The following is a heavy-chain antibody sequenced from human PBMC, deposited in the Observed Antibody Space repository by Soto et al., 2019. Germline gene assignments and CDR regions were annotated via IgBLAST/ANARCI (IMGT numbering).Heavy chain of an antibody. Sequence: ASVKVSCKASGYTFTSYGISWVRQAPGQGLEWMGWISAYNGNTNYAQKLQGRVTMTTDTSTSTAYMELRSLRSDDTAVYYCAREWELPYYYYYGMDVWGQGTTVTVSS. D-gene: IGHD1-26*01. J-gene: IGHJ6*02. V-gene: IGHV1-18*01. CDR1: GYTFTSYG. CDR3: AREWELPYYYYYGMDV. CDR2: ISAYNGNT.